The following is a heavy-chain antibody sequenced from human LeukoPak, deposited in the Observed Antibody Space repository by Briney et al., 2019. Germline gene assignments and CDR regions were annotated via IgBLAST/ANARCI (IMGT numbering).Heavy chain of an antibody. CDR1: GFTFGRYE. J-gene: IGHJ3*02. Sequence: PGGSLRLSCAASGFTFGRYEMNWVRQAPGKGLEWVSSISTSSSYIYFAASLKGRFTISRDNAKNSLYLQMNSLRAEDTAVYYCARVPAGVIGMKDAFDIWGQGTMVTVSS. CDR2: ISTSSSYI. V-gene: IGHV3-21*01. D-gene: IGHD3-16*02. CDR3: ARVPAGVIGMKDAFDI.